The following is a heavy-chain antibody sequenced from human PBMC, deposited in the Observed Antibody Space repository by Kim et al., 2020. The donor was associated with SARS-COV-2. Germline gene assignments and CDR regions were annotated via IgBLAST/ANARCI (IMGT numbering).Heavy chain of an antibody. D-gene: IGHD2-21*02. CDR2: INAGNGNT. Sequence: ASVKVSCKASGYTFTSYAMHWVRQAPGQRLEWMGWINAGNGNTKYSQKFQGRVTITRDTSASTAYMELSSLRSEDTAVYYCARGRYCGGDCYLFDYWGQGTLVTVSS. CDR1: GYTFTSYA. CDR3: ARGRYCGGDCYLFDY. V-gene: IGHV1-3*01. J-gene: IGHJ4*02.